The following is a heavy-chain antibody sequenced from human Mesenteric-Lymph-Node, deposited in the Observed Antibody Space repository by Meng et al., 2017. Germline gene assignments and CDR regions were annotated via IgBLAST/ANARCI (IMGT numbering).Heavy chain of an antibody. V-gene: IGHV1-46*02. Sequence: ASAKVSCKASGYTFNSYYMHWVRQAPGQGLEWMGIINPSGGSTIYAQKFQGRVTMTRETYTSTVYMELSSLRSEDTHVYYCSRILGQHLASDAFDIWGQGTMVTVSS. J-gene: IGHJ3*02. CDR2: INPSGGST. CDR3: SRILGQHLASDAFDI. CDR1: GYTFNSYY. D-gene: IGHD6-13*01.